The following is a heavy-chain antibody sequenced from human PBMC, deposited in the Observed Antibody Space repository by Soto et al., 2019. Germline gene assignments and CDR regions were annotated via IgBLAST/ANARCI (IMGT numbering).Heavy chain of an antibody. CDR3: ARSPSSSSEVDP. CDR2: IKQDGSEK. J-gene: IGHJ5*02. CDR1: GFTFSNYW. V-gene: IGHV3-7*03. Sequence: PGGSLRLSCAASGFTFSNYWMTWVRQAPGRGLEWVANIKQDGSEKYYVDSVRGRFTISRDNAKNSLFLQMNSLRAEDTAVYYCARSPSSSSEVDPWGQGTLVTVS. D-gene: IGHD6-6*01.